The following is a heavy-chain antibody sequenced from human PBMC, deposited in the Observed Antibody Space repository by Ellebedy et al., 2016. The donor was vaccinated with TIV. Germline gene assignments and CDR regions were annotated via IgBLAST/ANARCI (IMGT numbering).Heavy chain of an antibody. CDR1: GFTFSSYN. V-gene: IGHV3-7*01. J-gene: IGHJ5*02. Sequence: PGGSLRLSCVASGFTFSSYNMNWVRQAPGKGLEWVANIKQDGSEKYYADSVKGRFTISRDNAKNSLHLQMNSLRAEDTAVYYCARGWGVGATSAFDPWGQGTLVTVSS. CDR2: IKQDGSEK. CDR3: ARGWGVGATSAFDP. D-gene: IGHD1-26*01.